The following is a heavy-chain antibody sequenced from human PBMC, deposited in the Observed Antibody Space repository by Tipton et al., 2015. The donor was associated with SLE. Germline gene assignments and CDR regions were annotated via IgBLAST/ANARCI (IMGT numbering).Heavy chain of an antibody. D-gene: IGHD3-3*01. Sequence: SLRLSCAASGFTFSSYAMSWVRQAPGKGLEWVSAISGSGGSKYYADSVKGRFTISRDNSKNTLYLQMNSLRAEDTAVYYCARDGVTIFGVGIEYYFDYWGQGTLVTVSS. J-gene: IGHJ4*02. V-gene: IGHV3-23*01. CDR2: ISGSGGSK. CDR1: GFTFSSYA. CDR3: ARDGVTIFGVGIEYYFDY.